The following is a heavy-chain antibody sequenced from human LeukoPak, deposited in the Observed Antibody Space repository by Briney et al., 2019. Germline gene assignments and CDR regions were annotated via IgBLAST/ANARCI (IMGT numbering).Heavy chain of an antibody. CDR3: ARRVVGATTLDY. J-gene: IGHJ4*02. CDR2: IYYSGST. V-gene: IGHV4-39*01. D-gene: IGHD1-26*01. Sequence: KSSETLSLTCTVSGGSISSSSYYWGWIRQPPGKGLEWIGSIYYSGSTYYSPSLKSRVTISVDTSKNQFSLKLSSVTAADTAVYYCARRVVGATTLDYWGQGTLVTVSS. CDR1: GGSISSSSYY.